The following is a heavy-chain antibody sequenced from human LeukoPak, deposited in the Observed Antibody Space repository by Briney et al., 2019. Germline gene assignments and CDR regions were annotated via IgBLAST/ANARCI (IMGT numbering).Heavy chain of an antibody. CDR3: AKDERGYDCYFDY. D-gene: IGHD5-12*01. CDR2: VSGSGSHP. V-gene: IGHV3-23*01. CDR1: GFTFSSYA. J-gene: IGHJ4*02. Sequence: GGSLRLSCAASGFTFSSYAMSWVRQAPGKGLEWVSSVSGSGSHPYYADSVKGRFTISRDNSKNTVYLQMDSLRAEDAAVYYCAKDERGYDCYFDYWGQGALVTVSS.